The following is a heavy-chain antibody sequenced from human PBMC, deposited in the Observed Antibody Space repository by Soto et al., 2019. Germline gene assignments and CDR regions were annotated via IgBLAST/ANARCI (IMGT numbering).Heavy chain of an antibody. CDR1: GFSLSTSGVG. CDR3: ALVRPYDYVWGSYRKYFFDY. D-gene: IGHD3-16*02. J-gene: IGHJ4*02. Sequence: QITLKESGPTLVKPTQTLTLTCTFSGFSLSTSGVGVGWIRQPPGKALEWLALIYWDDDKRYSPSLKSRLTITKNTSKNLVVLTMTIMDPVDTATYYCALVRPYDYVWGSYRKYFFDYWGQGTLVTVSS. V-gene: IGHV2-5*02. CDR2: IYWDDDK.